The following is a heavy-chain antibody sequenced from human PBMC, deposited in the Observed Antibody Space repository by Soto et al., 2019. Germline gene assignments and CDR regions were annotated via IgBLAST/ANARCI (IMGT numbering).Heavy chain of an antibody. D-gene: IGHD3-10*01. CDR1: GGTVSSYT. J-gene: IGHJ4*02. Sequence: QVQLVQSGAEVKKPGSSVKVSCKSSGGTVSSYTISWLRQAPGQGLEWMGRIIPILGIANDIQKFQGRVTITADNFRWTAYMELICLRSEDTAVYYCAGPNHQRGPGLLFDYWGQGTLVIVSS. CDR3: AGPNHQRGPGLLFDY. CDR2: IIPILGIA. V-gene: IGHV1-69*02.